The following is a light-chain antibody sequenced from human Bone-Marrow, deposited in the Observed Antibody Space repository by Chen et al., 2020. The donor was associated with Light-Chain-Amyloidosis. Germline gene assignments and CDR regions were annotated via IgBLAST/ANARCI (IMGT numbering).Light chain of an antibody. CDR1: SSDVGGYNY. Sequence: QSALTQPPSASGSPGQSVTISCTGTSSDVGGYNYVSWYQQHPGKAPKCMIYEVTKRPSGVPDRFSGSKSGNTASLTVSGLQAEDEADYYCSSYAGGTNLVFGTGTKVTVL. J-gene: IGLJ1*01. CDR2: EVT. CDR3: SSYAGGTNLV. V-gene: IGLV2-8*01.